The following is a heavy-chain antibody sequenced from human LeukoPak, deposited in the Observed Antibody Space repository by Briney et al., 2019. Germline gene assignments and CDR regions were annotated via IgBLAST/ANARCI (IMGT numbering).Heavy chain of an antibody. CDR2: ISHDGNTK. D-gene: IGHD2-2*01. Sequence: QPGGSLRLSCTASGFTFSTYTMHCVRQAPGKGLEWVTVISHDGNTKHYADSVKGRFTISRDNSKNSLYLQMNSLRAEDTAFYSCARSLPATREPQAIDYWGQGTLVTVSS. V-gene: IGHV3-30*14. CDR1: GFTFSTYT. CDR3: ARSLPATREPQAIDY. J-gene: IGHJ4*02.